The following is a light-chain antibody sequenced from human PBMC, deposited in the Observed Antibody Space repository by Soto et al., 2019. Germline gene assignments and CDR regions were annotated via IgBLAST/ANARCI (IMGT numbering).Light chain of an antibody. CDR2: DVS. Sequence: DIQMTQSPSTLSAAVGDRVTIACRASQSISNWLAWYQQKPGKAPTLLIYDVSRLESGVPSRFSGSGSPTHFTLTINSLQPDDFATYYCQQSDSYYTFGQGT. CDR3: QQSDSYYT. J-gene: IGKJ2*01. CDR1: QSISNW. V-gene: IGKV1-5*01.